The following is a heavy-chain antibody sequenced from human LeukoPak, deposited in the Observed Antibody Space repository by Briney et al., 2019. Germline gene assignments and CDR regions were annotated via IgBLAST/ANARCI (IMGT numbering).Heavy chain of an antibody. Sequence: GASVKVSCKASGYTFTSYGISWVRQAPGQGLEWMGWISAYNGNTNYAQKLQGRVTMTTDTSTSTAYMELRSLRSDDTAVYCCAREGNVLLWFGELFDAFDIWGQGTMVTVSS. CDR1: GYTFTSYG. V-gene: IGHV1-18*01. J-gene: IGHJ3*02. CDR2: ISAYNGNT. D-gene: IGHD3-10*01. CDR3: AREGNVLLWFGELFDAFDI.